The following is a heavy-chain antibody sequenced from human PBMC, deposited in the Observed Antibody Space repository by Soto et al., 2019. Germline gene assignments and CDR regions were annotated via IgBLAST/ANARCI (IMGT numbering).Heavy chain of an antibody. CDR2: IYYSGST. D-gene: IGHD3-9*01. CDR1: GGSISSGDYY. J-gene: IGHJ5*02. CDR3: ARDLRSYDILTGYSRWFDP. Sequence: SETLSLTCTASGGSISSGDYYWSWIRQPPGKGLEWIGYIYYSGSTYYNPSLKSRVTISVDTSKNQFSLKLSSVTAADTAVYYCARDLRSYDILTGYSRWFDPWGQGTLVTVSS. V-gene: IGHV4-30-4*01.